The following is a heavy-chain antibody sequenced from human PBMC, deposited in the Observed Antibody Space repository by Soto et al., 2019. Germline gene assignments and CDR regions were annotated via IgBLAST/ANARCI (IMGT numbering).Heavy chain of an antibody. D-gene: IGHD1-20*01. CDR2: VFYTGFT. V-gene: IGHV4-39*01. J-gene: IGHJ4*02. CDR1: GGSISCSYYY. Sequence: NPSETLSLTCAVSGGSISCSYYYWGWLRHSPGRGPEWIGSVFYTGFTSYNPSLESRVSVSVDTSKNQFSLKVSAVTAADTAVYYCASSQKGYNWNYFDHWGQGALVTVSS. CDR3: ASSQKGYNWNYFDH.